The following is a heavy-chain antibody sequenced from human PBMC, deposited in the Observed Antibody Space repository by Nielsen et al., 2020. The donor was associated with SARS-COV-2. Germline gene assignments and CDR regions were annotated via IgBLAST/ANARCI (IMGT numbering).Heavy chain of an antibody. CDR1: GFTFTNYG. D-gene: IGHD3-16*02. V-gene: IGHV1-18*04. CDR3: ARAVGDDYVWGSYHPPRVDR. Sequence: ASVKVSCKASGFTFTNYGFTWVRQAPGQGLEWMGWISAHNGATIYVRELQGRVTMTTDTSTTTAYMELRSLRSDDTAVYYCARAVGDDYVWGSYHPPRVDRWGQGTLVTVSS. CDR2: ISAHNGAT. J-gene: IGHJ5*02.